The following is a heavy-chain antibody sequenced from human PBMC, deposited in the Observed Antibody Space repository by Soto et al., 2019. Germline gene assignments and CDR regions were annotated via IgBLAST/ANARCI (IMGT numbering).Heavy chain of an antibody. Sequence: PGGSLRLSCAASGITFSSYSMNWVRQAPGKGLEWVSSISSSSSYIYYADSVKGRFTISRDNAKNSLYLQMNSLRAEDTAVYYCARDRIPRLVPIAARTYYFGYRRQGTLVTVSS. J-gene: IGHJ4*02. CDR3: ARDRIPRLVPIAARTYYFGY. CDR1: GITFSSYS. V-gene: IGHV3-21*01. CDR2: ISSSSSYI. D-gene: IGHD6-6*01.